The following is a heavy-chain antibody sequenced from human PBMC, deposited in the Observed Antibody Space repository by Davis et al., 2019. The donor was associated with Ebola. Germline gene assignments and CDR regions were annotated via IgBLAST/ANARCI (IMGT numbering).Heavy chain of an antibody. CDR2: ISYDGSNK. Sequence: GESLKISCAASGFTFSSYAMHWVRQAPGKGLEWVAVISYDGSNKYYADSVKGRFTISRDNSKNTLYLQMNSLRAEDTAVYYCARQWVADYYYYGMDVWGKGTTVTVSS. V-gene: IGHV3-30-3*01. CDR3: ARQWVADYYYYGMDV. CDR1: GFTFSSYA. J-gene: IGHJ6*04. D-gene: IGHD6-19*01.